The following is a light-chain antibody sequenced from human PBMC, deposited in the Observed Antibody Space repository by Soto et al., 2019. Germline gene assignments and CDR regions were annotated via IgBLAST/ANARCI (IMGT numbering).Light chain of an antibody. J-gene: IGKJ4*01. Sequence: DIPMTQSPSTLSASVGDRVTITCRASQSISNWLAWYQQKPGKAPKLLIYKASTLESGVPSRFSGSGSGTEFTLTISSLQPDDFATYYCQQYNSYSPLTFGGGTKVEIK. CDR2: KAS. CDR1: QSISNW. CDR3: QQYNSYSPLT. V-gene: IGKV1-5*03.